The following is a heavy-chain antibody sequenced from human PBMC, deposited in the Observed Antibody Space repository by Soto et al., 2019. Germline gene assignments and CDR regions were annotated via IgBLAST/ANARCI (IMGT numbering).Heavy chain of an antibody. V-gene: IGHV1-69*02. CDR3: AASYGSGYRAFDY. D-gene: IGHD3-10*01. Sequence: QVQLVQSGTEVKKPGSSVKVSCKASGDTFSFYTINWVRQAPGLGLEWVGRINPIVSMSNNAQKFQGRVSMTAEKTTSTAYMELRSLRSDDTAMYFCAASYGSGYRAFDYWGQGALVIVSS. CDR2: INPIVSMS. J-gene: IGHJ4*02. CDR1: GDTFSFYT.